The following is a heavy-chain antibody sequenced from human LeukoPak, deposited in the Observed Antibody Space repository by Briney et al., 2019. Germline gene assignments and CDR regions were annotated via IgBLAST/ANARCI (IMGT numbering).Heavy chain of an antibody. D-gene: IGHD1-26*01. CDR2: INWNGGST. J-gene: IGHJ4*02. CDR3: ARKRGSYSGSYPLDY. Sequence: PGGSLRLSCAASGFTFDDYGMSWVRQAPGKGLEWVSGINWNGGSTGYADSVKGRFTISRDNAKNSLYLQMNSLRAEDTALYYCARKRGSYSGSYPLDYWGQGTLVTVPS. CDR1: GFTFDDYG. V-gene: IGHV3-20*04.